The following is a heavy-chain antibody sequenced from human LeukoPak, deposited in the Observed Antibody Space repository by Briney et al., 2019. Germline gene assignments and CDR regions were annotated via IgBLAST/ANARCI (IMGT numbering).Heavy chain of an antibody. Sequence: GASVKVSCKASGYTFTSYGISWVRQAPGQGLEWMGWISAYNGNTNYAQKLQGRVTMTTDTSTSTAYMELRSLRSDDTAVYYCARDFPVVPAASYYYYYMDVWGKGTTVTVSS. CDR2: ISAYNGNT. J-gene: IGHJ6*03. D-gene: IGHD2-2*01. CDR1: GYTFTSYG. CDR3: ARDFPVVPAASYYYYYMDV. V-gene: IGHV1-18*01.